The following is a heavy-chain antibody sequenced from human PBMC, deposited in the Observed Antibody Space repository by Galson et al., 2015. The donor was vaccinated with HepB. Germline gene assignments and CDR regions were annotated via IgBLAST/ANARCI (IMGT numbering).Heavy chain of an antibody. CDR3: AKSPSRSWSEFDI. V-gene: IGHV3-11*03. CDR1: GFTFSDFSDYY. Sequence: SLRLSCAASGFTFSDFSDYYMSWIRQAPGRGLEWVSYISGSATDINYADSVKGRFTISRDNSKNTLYLQMNSLRAEDSALYYCAKSPSRSWSEFDIWGQGTMVIVSS. D-gene: IGHD6-13*01. J-gene: IGHJ3*02. CDR2: ISGSATDI.